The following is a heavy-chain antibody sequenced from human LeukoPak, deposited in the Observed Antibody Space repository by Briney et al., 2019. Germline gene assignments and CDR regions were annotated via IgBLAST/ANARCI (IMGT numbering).Heavy chain of an antibody. CDR2: INHSGST. CDR3: ARASQQMVRNFDY. CDR1: GGSFSGYY. Sequence: SETLSLTCAVYGGSFSGYYWSWIRQPPVKGLEWIGEINHSGSTNYNPSLKSRVTISVDTSKNQFSLKLSSVTAADTAVYYCARASQQMVRNFDYWGQGTLVTVSS. J-gene: IGHJ4*02. V-gene: IGHV4-34*01. D-gene: IGHD6-13*01.